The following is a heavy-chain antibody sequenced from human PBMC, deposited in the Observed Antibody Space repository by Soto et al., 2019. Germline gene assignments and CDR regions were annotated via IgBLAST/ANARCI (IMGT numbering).Heavy chain of an antibody. Sequence: TGQGLEWMGWMNPNSGNTGDAQKCQGRVTMTRNTSISTAYMELSSLRSEDTAVYYCARHTAYYYSAMYVWGHWTTVTVSS. V-gene: IGHV1-8*01. CDR3: ARHTAYYYSAMYV. J-gene: IGHJ6*02. CDR2: MNPNSGNT. D-gene: IGHD5-18*01.